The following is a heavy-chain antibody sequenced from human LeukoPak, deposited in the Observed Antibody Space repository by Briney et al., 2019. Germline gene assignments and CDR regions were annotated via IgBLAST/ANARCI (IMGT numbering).Heavy chain of an antibody. CDR1: GFTFSSYG. CDR2: ISGSGGST. D-gene: IGHD3-3*01. V-gene: IGHV3-23*01. CDR3: GKVYYDFWSGPSLGAFDI. J-gene: IGHJ3*02. Sequence: GGSLRLSCAASGFTFSSYGMTWVRQAPGKGLEWVSAISGSGGSTYYADSVKGRFTISRDNSKNTLYLQMNSLRAEDTAVYYCGKVYYDFWSGPSLGAFDIWGQGTILTVSS.